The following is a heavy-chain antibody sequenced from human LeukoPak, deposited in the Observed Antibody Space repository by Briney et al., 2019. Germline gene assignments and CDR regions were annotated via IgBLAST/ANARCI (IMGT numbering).Heavy chain of an antibody. Sequence: ETGGSLRLSCAASGFAFSSFWMSWVRQAPGKGLEWVAHIKEDGSMQSYVDSVKGRFTISRDNAKNSVYLQLNSLRAEDTAVYHCARVTFNYYGSGDAFDIWGQGTLVTVSS. CDR1: GFAFSSFW. D-gene: IGHD3-10*01. CDR2: IKEDGSMQ. J-gene: IGHJ4*02. CDR3: ARVTFNYYGSGDAFDI. V-gene: IGHV3-7*04.